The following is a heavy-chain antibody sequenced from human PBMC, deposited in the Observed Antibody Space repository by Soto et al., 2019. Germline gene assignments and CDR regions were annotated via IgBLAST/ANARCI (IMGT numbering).Heavy chain of an antibody. CDR2: INAGNGNT. J-gene: IGHJ4*02. Sequence: QVQLVQSGAEETKPGASVKVSCKASGYTFTSYAMHWVRQAPGQRLEWMGWINAGNGNTKYSQKFQGRVTITRDTSASTAYTELSSLRSEDTAVYYCARSIVVVTALDYWGQGTLVTVSS. CDR3: ARSIVVVTALDY. D-gene: IGHD2-21*02. V-gene: IGHV1-3*05. CDR1: GYTFTSYA.